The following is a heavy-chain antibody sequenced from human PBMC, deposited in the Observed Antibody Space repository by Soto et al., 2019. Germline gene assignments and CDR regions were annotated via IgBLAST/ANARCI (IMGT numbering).Heavy chain of an antibody. CDR2: IVVGSGNT. V-gene: IGHV1-58*01. CDR3: ARVIMIFGVANLGSYFDY. CDR1: GFTFTSSA. Sequence: SVKVSCKASGFTFTSSAVQWVRQARGQRLEWIGWIVVGSGNTNYAQKFQERVTITRDMSTSTAYMELSSLISDDTAVYYCARVIMIFGVANLGSYFDYWGQGTRVTVSS. J-gene: IGHJ4*02. D-gene: IGHD3-3*01.